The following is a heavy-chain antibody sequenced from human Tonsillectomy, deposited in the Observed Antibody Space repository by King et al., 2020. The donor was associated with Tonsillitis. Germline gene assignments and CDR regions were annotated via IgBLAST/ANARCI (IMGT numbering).Heavy chain of an antibody. Sequence: VQLVESGGGVVQPGRSLRLSCAASGFTFSSYGMHWVRQAPGKGLEWVAVISYDGSNKYYADSVKGRFTISRDNSKNTLYLQMNSLRAEDTAVYYCAKITGSRPNLYYYYGMDVWGQGTTVTVSS. J-gene: IGHJ6*02. CDR3: AKITGSRPNLYYYYGMDV. V-gene: IGHV3-30*18. CDR1: GFTFSSYG. D-gene: IGHD3-16*01. CDR2: ISYDGSNK.